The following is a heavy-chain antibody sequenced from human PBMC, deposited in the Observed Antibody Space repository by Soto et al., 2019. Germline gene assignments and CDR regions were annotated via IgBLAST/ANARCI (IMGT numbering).Heavy chain of an antibody. V-gene: IGHV3-49*04. Sequence: GGSLRRSCTAAGFTFGDYAMSWVRQAPGKGLEWVGFIRSKAYGGTTEYAASVKGRFTISRDDSKSISYLQMNSLNTEDTAVYYCTRVACSRTSCYSYYYYGMDVCRQRNT. D-gene: IGHD2-2*02. CDR3: TRVACSRTSCYSYYYYGMDV. CDR1: GFTFGDYA. CDR2: IRSKAYGGTT. J-gene: IGHJ6*02.